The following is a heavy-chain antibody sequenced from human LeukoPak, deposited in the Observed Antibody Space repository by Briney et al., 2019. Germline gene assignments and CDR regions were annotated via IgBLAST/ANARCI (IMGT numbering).Heavy chain of an antibody. CDR3: ARDYFITIFGVVTRYDAFDI. V-gene: IGHV3-7*01. Sequence: SGGSLRLSCAASGFTFSSYWMIWVRQAPGKGLEWVANIKQDGREKYYVDSVKGRFTISRDNAKNSLYLQMNSLRAEDTAVYYCARDYFITIFGVVTRYDAFDIWGQGTMVTVSS. CDR1: GFTFSSYW. CDR2: IKQDGREK. D-gene: IGHD3-3*01. J-gene: IGHJ3*02.